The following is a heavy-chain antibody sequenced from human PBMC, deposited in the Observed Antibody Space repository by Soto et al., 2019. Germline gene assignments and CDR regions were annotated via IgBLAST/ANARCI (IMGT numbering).Heavy chain of an antibody. CDR2: ISYDGSNK. Sequence: VGSLRLSCAASGFTFSSYGMHWVRQAPGKGLEWVAVISYDGSNKYYADSVKGRFTISRDNSKNTLYLQMNSLRAEDTAVYYCAKGSTLPPSLLWFGNQLPDWFDPWGQGTLVTVSS. J-gene: IGHJ5*02. D-gene: IGHD3-10*01. V-gene: IGHV3-30*18. CDR1: GFTFSSYG. CDR3: AKGSTLPPSLLWFGNQLPDWFDP.